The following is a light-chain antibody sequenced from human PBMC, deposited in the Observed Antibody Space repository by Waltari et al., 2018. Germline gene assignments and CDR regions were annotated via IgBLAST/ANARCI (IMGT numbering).Light chain of an antibody. V-gene: IGKV3-20*01. CDR1: QSVSNNQ. J-gene: IGKJ4*01. CDR3: QQYALSPLT. Sequence: EIVLTQSPGTLSLSPWERATLSCRASQSVSNNQLAWYQQTPGQAPRLLIYGASSGATGIPDRFSGSGSGTDFTLTISRLEPEDFALYFCQQYALSPLTFGGGTKVEIK. CDR2: GAS.